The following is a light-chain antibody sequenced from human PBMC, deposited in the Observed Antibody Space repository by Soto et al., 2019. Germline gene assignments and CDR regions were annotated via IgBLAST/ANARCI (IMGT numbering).Light chain of an antibody. V-gene: IGKV1-8*01. CDR1: QGISSY. J-gene: IGKJ2*01. CDR3: QQYYSYPPYT. Sequence: AIRMTQSPSSLSASTGDRVTITCRASQGISSYLAWYPQKPGKAPKLLIYAASTLQSGVPSRFSGSGSGTDFTLTISRLQSEDFATYYCQQYYSYPPYTFGQGTKLDIK. CDR2: AAS.